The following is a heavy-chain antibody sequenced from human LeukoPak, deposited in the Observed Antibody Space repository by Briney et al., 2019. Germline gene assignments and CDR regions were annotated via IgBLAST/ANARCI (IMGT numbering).Heavy chain of an antibody. D-gene: IGHD6-6*01. CDR1: GFTFSSYA. CDR3: AKCVAGRPDDY. CDR2: ISGSGDST. J-gene: IGHJ4*02. Sequence: GGSLRLSCAASGFTFSSYAMSWVRQAPGKGLEWVSAISGSGDSTYYADSMKGRFTISRDNSKNTLYLQMNSLRAEDTAVYYCAKCVAGRPDDYWGQGTLVTVSS. V-gene: IGHV3-23*01.